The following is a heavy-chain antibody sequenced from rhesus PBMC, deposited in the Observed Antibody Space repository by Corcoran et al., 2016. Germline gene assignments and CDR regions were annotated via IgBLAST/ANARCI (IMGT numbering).Heavy chain of an antibody. V-gene: IGHV1S2*01. Sequence: QVQLVQSGPEVKNPGSSVKVSCKASGYSVSDYYIYWGRQTPRQGLEWIGWINPTNGNPQSPQQFQGRVTMTRDTSTTTAYMELSGLTSEDTAVYYCARDHVPYCTTKNCYPDGIDFWGQGLRVTVSS. D-gene: IGHD2-2*01. CDR2: INPTNGNP. J-gene: IGHJ3*01. CDR1: GYSVSDYY. CDR3: ARDHVPYCTTKNCYPDGIDF.